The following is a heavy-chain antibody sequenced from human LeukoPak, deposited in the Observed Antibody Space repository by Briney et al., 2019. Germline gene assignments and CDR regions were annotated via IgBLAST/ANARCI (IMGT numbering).Heavy chain of an antibody. V-gene: IGHV4-4*07. D-gene: IGHD3-10*01. CDR1: GGSISSYY. Sequence: PSGTLSPTCAVSGGSISSYYWSWIRQPAGKGLEWIGRIYTSGSTNYNPSLKSRVTMSVDTSKNQFSLKLSSVTAADTAVYYCARDQNYYGSGSYGWFDPWGQGTLVTVSS. CDR3: ARDQNYYGSGSYGWFDP. J-gene: IGHJ5*02. CDR2: IYTSGST.